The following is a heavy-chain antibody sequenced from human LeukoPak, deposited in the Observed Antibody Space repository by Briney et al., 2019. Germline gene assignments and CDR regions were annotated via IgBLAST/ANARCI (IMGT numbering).Heavy chain of an antibody. Sequence: ASVKVSCKASGGTFSSYAISWVRQAPGQGLEWMGGIIPIFGTANYAQKFQGRVTITADESTSTAYMELSSLRSEDTAVYYCARSGVERYYYDSSGYQEFDYWGQGTLVTVSS. CDR3: ARSGVERYYYDSSGYQEFDY. CDR2: IIPIFGTA. V-gene: IGHV1-69*13. D-gene: IGHD3-22*01. CDR1: GGTFSSYA. J-gene: IGHJ4*02.